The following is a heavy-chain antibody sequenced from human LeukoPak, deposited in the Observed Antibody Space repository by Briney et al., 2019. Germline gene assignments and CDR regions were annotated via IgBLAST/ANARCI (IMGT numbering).Heavy chain of an antibody. J-gene: IGHJ6*02. V-gene: IGHV1-58*02. Sequence: SVKVSCKASGFTFTSSAMQWVRQARGQRLEWIGWIVVGSGNTNYAQKFQERVTITRDMSTSTAYMELSSLRSEDTAVYCCAAAYYYYYGMDVWGQGTTVTVSS. CDR1: GFTFTSSA. CDR2: IVVGSGNT. CDR3: AAAYYYYYGMDV.